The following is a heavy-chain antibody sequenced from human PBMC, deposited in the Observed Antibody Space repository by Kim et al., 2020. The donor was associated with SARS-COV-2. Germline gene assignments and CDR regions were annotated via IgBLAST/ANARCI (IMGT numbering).Heavy chain of an antibody. V-gene: IGHV1-18*01. CDR3: ARDWSAFDP. J-gene: IGHJ5*02. CDR2: NT. Sequence: NTNYAQKHHGRVTMTTDTATSTAYMELRSLRSDDTAVYYCARDWSAFDPWGQGTLVTVSS.